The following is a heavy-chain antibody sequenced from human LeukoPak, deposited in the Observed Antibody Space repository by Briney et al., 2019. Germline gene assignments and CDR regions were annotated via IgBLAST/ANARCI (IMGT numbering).Heavy chain of an antibody. CDR1: GFTFSSYA. Sequence: GGSLRLSCAASGFTFSSYAMSWVRQAPGKGLEWVSAISGSGGSTYYADSVEGRFTISRDNSKNTLYLQMNSLRAEDTAVYYCAKGYSYGYRSRNYFDYWGQGTLVTVSS. V-gene: IGHV3-23*01. CDR3: AKGYSYGYRSRNYFDY. CDR2: ISGSGGST. J-gene: IGHJ4*02. D-gene: IGHD5-18*01.